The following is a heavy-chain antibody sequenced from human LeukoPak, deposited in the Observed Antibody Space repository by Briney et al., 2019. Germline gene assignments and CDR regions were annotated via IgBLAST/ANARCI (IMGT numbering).Heavy chain of an antibody. V-gene: IGHV3-23*01. D-gene: IGHD3-16*02. CDR1: GFTFSSYA. Sequence: PGGSLRLSCAASGFTFSSYAMSWVRQAPGKGLEWVSAISGSGGSTYYADSVKGRFTISRDDSNNTLYLQMHSLRAEDTALYFCARDEGAFGGIIVPRDWGQGTLVTVSS. CDR3: ARDEGAFGGIIVPRD. J-gene: IGHJ4*02. CDR2: ISGSGGST.